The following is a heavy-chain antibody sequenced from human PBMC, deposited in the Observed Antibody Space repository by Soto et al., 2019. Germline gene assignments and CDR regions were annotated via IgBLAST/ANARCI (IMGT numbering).Heavy chain of an antibody. CDR3: ARDRITMANDAFDI. CDR2: RYNSGST. J-gene: IGHJ3*02. CDR1: GGSISYYY. V-gene: IGHV4-4*07. Sequence: KPSETLSLTCTVSGGSISYYYWSWIRQPAGKGLEWLGRRYNSGSTKYNPSLKSRVSMSVDTSKNQFSLNLTSVTAADTAFYYCARDRITMANDAFDIWGQGTMVTVSS. D-gene: IGHD3-10*01.